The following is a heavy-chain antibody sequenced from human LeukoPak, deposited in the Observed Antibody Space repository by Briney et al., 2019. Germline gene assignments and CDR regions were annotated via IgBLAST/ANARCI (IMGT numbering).Heavy chain of an antibody. Sequence: SETLSLTCTVSGGSTTNYFWSWIRQPPGKGLEWIGYIYYSGSTNYNPSLKSRVTISVDTSKNQFSLKLSSVTAADTAVYYCASVDTAMAIDYWGQGTLVTVSS. CDR3: ASVDTAMAIDY. CDR1: GGSTTNYF. CDR2: IYYSGST. J-gene: IGHJ4*02. V-gene: IGHV4-59*01. D-gene: IGHD5-18*01.